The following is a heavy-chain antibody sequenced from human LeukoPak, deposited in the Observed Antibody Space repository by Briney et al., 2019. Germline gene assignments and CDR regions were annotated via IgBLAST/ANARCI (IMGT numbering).Heavy chain of an antibody. Sequence: GGSLRLSCAASGFTFSNAWMNWVRQAPGKGLEWVAVIYSDASTYYAESVKGRFSISRHNSRNIVYLQMNSLRAEDTAVYYCARDGSLPRTYYYDSSGYHAFWGQGTLVTVSS. D-gene: IGHD3-22*01. J-gene: IGHJ4*02. CDR3: ARDGSLPRTYYYDSSGYHAF. CDR2: IYSDAST. CDR1: GFTFSNAW. V-gene: IGHV3-53*01.